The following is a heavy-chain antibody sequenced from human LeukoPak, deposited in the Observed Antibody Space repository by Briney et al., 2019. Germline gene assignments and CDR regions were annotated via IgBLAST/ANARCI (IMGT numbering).Heavy chain of an antibody. D-gene: IGHD5-18*01. Sequence: GGSLRLSCAASGFTFADYAMHWVRQAPGKGLEWVSLISWDGGSTYYADSVKGRFTISRDNSKNSLYLQMNSLRAEDTALYYCAKDTRGYSYGFVDYWGQGTLVTVSS. J-gene: IGHJ4*02. V-gene: IGHV3-43D*03. CDR3: AKDTRGYSYGFVDY. CDR1: GFTFADYA. CDR2: ISWDGGST.